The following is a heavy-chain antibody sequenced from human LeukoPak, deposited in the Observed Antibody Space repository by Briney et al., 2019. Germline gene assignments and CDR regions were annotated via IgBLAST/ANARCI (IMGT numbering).Heavy chain of an antibody. CDR1: GGSISSSSYY. J-gene: IGHJ4*02. Sequence: SETLSLTCTVSGGSISSSSYYWGWIRQPPGKGLEWIGSIYHSGSTYYNPSLKSRVTISVDTSKNQFSLKLSSVTAADTAVYYCAREGDVDIVATNLFDYWGQGTLVTVSS. CDR3: AREGDVDIVATNLFDY. V-gene: IGHV4-39*07. D-gene: IGHD5-12*01. CDR2: IYHSGST.